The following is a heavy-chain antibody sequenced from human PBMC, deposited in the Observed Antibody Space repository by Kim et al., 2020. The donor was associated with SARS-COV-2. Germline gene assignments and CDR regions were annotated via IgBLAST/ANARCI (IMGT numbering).Heavy chain of an antibody. D-gene: IGHD6-19*01. J-gene: IGHJ4*02. V-gene: IGHV4-39*01. CDR3: ARGGYRSGWVDY. Sequence: SETLSLTCTVSGDSISSSSYYWGWIRQPPGKGLEWIGNISYSGSTDYNPSLKSRVTISVDTSKNQFSLKLSSVTAADTAVYYCARGGYRSGWVDYWGQGTLVTVSS. CDR1: GDSISSSSYY. CDR2: ISYSGST.